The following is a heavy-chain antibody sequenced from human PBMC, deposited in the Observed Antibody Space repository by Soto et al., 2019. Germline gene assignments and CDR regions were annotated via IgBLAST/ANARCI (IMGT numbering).Heavy chain of an antibody. CDR2: VYYSGSS. Sequence: QLQESGPGLVKPSQTLSLTCSVSGGSINNNDYYWSWIRQTPGKGLEWIGYVYYSGSSDYIPSLNSRLTMSIDKSKNQFHLKLNSVTAADTATYFCASMSYFYDKWYFDIWGRGTLVTVSS. CDR3: ASMSYFYDKWYFDI. J-gene: IGHJ2*01. D-gene: IGHD3-22*01. CDR1: GGSINNNDYY. V-gene: IGHV4-30-4*01.